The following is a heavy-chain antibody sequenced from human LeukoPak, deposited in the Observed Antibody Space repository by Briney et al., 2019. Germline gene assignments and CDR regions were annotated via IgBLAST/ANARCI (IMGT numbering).Heavy chain of an antibody. CDR2: MYYSGSS. V-gene: IGHV4-39*07. CDR3: VRDSAGDNGDQDDGFDI. CDR1: GGSISSYY. D-gene: IGHD4-17*01. Sequence: SSETLSLTCTVSGGSISSYYWGWIRQPPGKGLEWIGSMYYSGSSYYNPSLKTRVTISVDTSKNQFSLKVNSVTAADTAVYYCVRDSAGDNGDQDDGFDIWGQGTMVTVSS. J-gene: IGHJ3*02.